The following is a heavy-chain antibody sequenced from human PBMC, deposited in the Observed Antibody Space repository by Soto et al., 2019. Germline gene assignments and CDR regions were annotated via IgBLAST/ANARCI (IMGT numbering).Heavy chain of an antibody. CDR3: ARLPCSGSCVRGDY. CDR1: GGSISSSTYY. CDR2: IFSSGTT. D-gene: IGHD2-15*01. Sequence: QLQLQESGPGLVKPSETLSLTCTVSGGSISSSTYYWGWIRQPPGKVLEWIGSIFSSGTTYYNPSLKSRVTISVDTSKNQFSLKLSSVTAADTAVYYCARLPCSGSCVRGDYWGQGTLVTVSS. J-gene: IGHJ4*02. V-gene: IGHV4-39*01.